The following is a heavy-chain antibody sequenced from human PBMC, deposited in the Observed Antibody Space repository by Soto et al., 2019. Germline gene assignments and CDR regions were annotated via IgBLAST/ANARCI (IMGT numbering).Heavy chain of an antibody. V-gene: IGHV1-69*02. CDR2: IIPILGIA. CDR3: ARVDTGDYYGSGSLDY. Sequence: QVQLVQSGAEVKKPGSSVKVSCKASGGTFSSYTISWARQAPGQGLEWMGRIIPILGIANYAQKFQGRVTITADKSTSTAYMELSSLRSEDTAVYYCARVDTGDYYGSGSLDYWGQGTLVTVSS. J-gene: IGHJ4*02. CDR1: GGTFSSYT. D-gene: IGHD3-10*01.